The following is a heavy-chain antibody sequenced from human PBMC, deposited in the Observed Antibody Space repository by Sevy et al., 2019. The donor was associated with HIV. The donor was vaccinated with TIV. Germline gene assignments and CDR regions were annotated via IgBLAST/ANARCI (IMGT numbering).Heavy chain of an antibody. Sequence: GGSLRLSCAASGFTFSDYYMSWIRQAPGKGLEWVSYISSSSSYTNYADSVKGRFTISRDNAKNSLYLQMNSLRAEDTAVYYCARDYYDSSGYSHAFDIWGQGTMVTVSS. CDR1: GFTFSDYY. J-gene: IGHJ3*02. V-gene: IGHV3-11*06. D-gene: IGHD3-22*01. CDR2: ISSSSSYT. CDR3: ARDYYDSSGYSHAFDI.